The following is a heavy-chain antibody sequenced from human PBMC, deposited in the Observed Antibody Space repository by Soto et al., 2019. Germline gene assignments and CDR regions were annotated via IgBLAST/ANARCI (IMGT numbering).Heavy chain of an antibody. CDR1: GFTFSSYA. Sequence: QVQLVESGGGVVQPGRSLRLSCAASGFTFSSYAMHWVRQAPGKGLEWVAVISYDGSNKYYADSVKGRFTISRDNSKNTLYLQMNSLRAEDTAVYYCAREKTLSHYYYYGMDVWGQGTTVTVSS. CDR3: AREKTLSHYYYYGMDV. J-gene: IGHJ6*02. CDR2: ISYDGSNK. V-gene: IGHV3-30-3*01. D-gene: IGHD3-16*01.